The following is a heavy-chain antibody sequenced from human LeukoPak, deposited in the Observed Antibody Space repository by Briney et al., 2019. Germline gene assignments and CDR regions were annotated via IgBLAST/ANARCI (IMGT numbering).Heavy chain of an antibody. J-gene: IGHJ4*02. V-gene: IGHV4-4*07. CDR1: GGSLSTYY. CDR3: ARQSGCSYVFFDY. Sequence: PSETLSLTCTVSGGSLSTYYWSWVRQPAGKGLEWIGRISATRNSNYNPSLKSRVTISVDKSKDQFSLKLTSVTAADTAVYFCARQSGCSYVFFDYWGRGTLVTVSS. CDR2: ISATRNS. D-gene: IGHD3-22*01.